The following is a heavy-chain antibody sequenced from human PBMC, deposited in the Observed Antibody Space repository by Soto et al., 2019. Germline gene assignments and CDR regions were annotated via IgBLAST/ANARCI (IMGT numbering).Heavy chain of an antibody. CDR3: AKSGHGKLRYFDWLLFSPFDY. Sequence: GGSLRLSCAASGFTFSSYAMSWVRQAPGKGLEWVSAISGSGGSTYYADSVKGRFTISRDNSKNTLYLQMNSLRAEDTAVYYCAKSGHGKLRYFDWLLFSPFDYWGQGTLVTVSS. V-gene: IGHV3-23*01. CDR1: GFTFSSYA. CDR2: ISGSGGST. J-gene: IGHJ4*02. D-gene: IGHD3-9*01.